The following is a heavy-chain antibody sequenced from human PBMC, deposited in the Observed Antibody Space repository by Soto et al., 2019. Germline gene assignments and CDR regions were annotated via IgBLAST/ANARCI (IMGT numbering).Heavy chain of an antibody. CDR3: ARGCGGDCSTDY. CDR1: GFTFSSYS. D-gene: IGHD2-21*02. J-gene: IGHJ4*02. V-gene: IGHV3-21*01. CDR2: ISSSSSYI. Sequence: EVQLVESGGGLVKPGGSLRLSCAASGFTFSSYSMNWVREAPGKGLEWVSSISSSSSYIYYADSVKGRFTISRDNAKNSLYLQMNSLRAEDTAVYYCARGCGGDCSTDYWGQGTLVTVSS.